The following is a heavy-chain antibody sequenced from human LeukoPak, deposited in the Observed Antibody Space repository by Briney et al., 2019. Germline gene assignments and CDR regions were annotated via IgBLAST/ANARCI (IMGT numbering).Heavy chain of an antibody. V-gene: IGHV1-2*02. J-gene: IGHJ4*02. D-gene: IGHD3-16*01. CDR2: INPNSGGT. Sequence: ASVKVSCKASGGTFSSYAISWVRQAPGQGLEWMGWINPNSGGTNYAQKFQGRVTMTRDTSISTAYMELSRLRSDDTAVYYCARARGGAPPRDYWGQGTLVTVSS. CDR1: GGTFSSYA. CDR3: ARARGGAPPRDY.